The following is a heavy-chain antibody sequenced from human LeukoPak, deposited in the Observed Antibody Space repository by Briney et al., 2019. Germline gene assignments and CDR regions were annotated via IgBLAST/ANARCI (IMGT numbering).Heavy chain of an antibody. CDR3: ARELVHSGWYVD. V-gene: IGHV3-66*01. D-gene: IGHD6-19*01. Sequence: PGGSLRLSCTASGFNVITNYMSWVRQAPGKGLEWVSVIYIGGSTYYADSVKGRFTITRDNSKNTLDLQMNSLRAEDTAVYFCARELVHSGWYVDWGQGTLVTVSS. J-gene: IGHJ4*02. CDR1: GFNVITNY. CDR2: IYIGGST.